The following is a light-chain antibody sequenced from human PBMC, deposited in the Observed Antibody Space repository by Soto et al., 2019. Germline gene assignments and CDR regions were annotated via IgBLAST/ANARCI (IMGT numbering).Light chain of an antibody. CDR2: DAS. J-gene: IGKJ1*01. Sequence: DIQMTQSPSTLSASVGDRVTISCRASQSISSWLAWYQQKPGKAPKLPIYDASSLESGVPSRFSGSGFGTEFTLTISSLQPDDFATYYCQQYNSYSPWTFGQGTKVEIK. CDR3: QQYNSYSPWT. V-gene: IGKV1-5*01. CDR1: QSISSW.